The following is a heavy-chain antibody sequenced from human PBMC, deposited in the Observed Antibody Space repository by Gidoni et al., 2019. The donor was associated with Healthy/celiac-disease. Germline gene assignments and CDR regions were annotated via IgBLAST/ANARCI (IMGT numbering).Heavy chain of an antibody. V-gene: IGHV3-15*01. CDR2: IKSKTDGGTT. Sequence: EVQLVESGGGLVKPGGSLRLSCAASGFTFRKAWMSWVRQAPGKGLEWVGRIKSKTDGGTTDYAAPVKGRFTISRDDSNNTLYLQMNSLKTEDTAVYYCTTDHSPIVVVPATKQEYYYYYGMDVWGQGTTVTVSS. J-gene: IGHJ6*02. D-gene: IGHD2-2*01. CDR3: TTDHSPIVVVPATKQEYYYYYGMDV. CDR1: GFTFRKAW.